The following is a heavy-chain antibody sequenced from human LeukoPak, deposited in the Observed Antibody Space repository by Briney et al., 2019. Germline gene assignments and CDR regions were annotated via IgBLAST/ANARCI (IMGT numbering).Heavy chain of an antibody. D-gene: IGHD3-3*01. J-gene: IGHJ4*02. Sequence: GGSLRLSCAASGFTFSSYGMHWVRQAPGKGLEWVAVISYDGSNKYYADSVKGRFTISRDNSKNTLYLQMNSLRAEDTAVYYCARDLSYDFWSGYQGADYWGQGTLVTVSS. CDR2: ISYDGSNK. V-gene: IGHV3-30*03. CDR1: GFTFSSYG. CDR3: ARDLSYDFWSGYQGADY.